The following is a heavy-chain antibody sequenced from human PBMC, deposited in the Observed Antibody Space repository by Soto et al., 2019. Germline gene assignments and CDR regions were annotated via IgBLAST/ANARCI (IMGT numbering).Heavy chain of an antibody. CDR2: ISNTAITD. Sequence: GGSLRLSCVASGFSFSDYSMTWMRQAPGGGLDFVAFISNTAITDYYADSVKGRFTISRDNARNSLYLQMNSLRAEDAAVYYCAREGTYYDFLTGYYQYYFDYWGQGTLVTVSS. J-gene: IGHJ4*02. D-gene: IGHD3-9*01. V-gene: IGHV3-11*04. CDR1: GFSFSDYS. CDR3: AREGTYYDFLTGYYQYYFDY.